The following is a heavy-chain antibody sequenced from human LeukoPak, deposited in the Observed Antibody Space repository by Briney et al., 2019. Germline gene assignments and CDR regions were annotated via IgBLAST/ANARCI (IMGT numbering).Heavy chain of an antibody. V-gene: IGHV3-21*01. D-gene: IGHD1-26*01. CDR2: ISSSSSYI. CDR3: AQSHPVGYYMDV. CDR1: GFTFSSYS. J-gene: IGHJ6*03. Sequence: PGGSLRLSCAASGFTFSSYSMNWVRQAPGKGLEWVSSISSSSSYIYYADSVKGRFTISRDNAKNSLYLQMNSLRAEDTAVYYCAQSHPVGYYMDVWGKGTTVTISS.